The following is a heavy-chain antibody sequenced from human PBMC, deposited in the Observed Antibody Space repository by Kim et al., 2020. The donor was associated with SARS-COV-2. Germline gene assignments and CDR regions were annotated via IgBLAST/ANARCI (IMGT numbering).Heavy chain of an antibody. CDR2: IYYSGST. CDR1: GGSISSSSYY. CDR3: ARALTLYDSSGYYFNWFDP. V-gene: IGHV4-39*07. D-gene: IGHD3-22*01. J-gene: IGHJ5*02. Sequence: SETLSLTCTVSGGSISSSSYYWGWIRQPPGKGLEWIGSIYYSGSTYYNPSLKSRVTISVDTSKNQFSLKLSSVTAADTAVYYCARALTLYDSSGYYFNWFDPWGQGTLVTVSS.